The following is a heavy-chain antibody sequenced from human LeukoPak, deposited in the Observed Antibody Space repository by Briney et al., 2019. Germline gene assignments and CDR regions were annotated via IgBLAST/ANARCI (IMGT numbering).Heavy chain of an antibody. Sequence: PSETLSLTCTVSGVSIRSSNYFWGWIRQPPGKGLEWIGTTSYSEGTHYNPSLKSRLIMNIDMSKNQLSLKLSSVTAADTALYYCARHARYRSGEDWFDPWGQGTLVTVSS. CDR2: TSYSEGT. V-gene: IGHV4-39*01. J-gene: IGHJ5*02. CDR3: ARHARYRSGEDWFDP. CDR1: GVSIRSSNYF. D-gene: IGHD3-10*01.